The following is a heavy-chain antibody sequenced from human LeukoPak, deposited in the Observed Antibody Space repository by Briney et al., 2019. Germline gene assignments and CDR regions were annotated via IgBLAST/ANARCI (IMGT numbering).Heavy chain of an antibody. Sequence: GGSLRLSCAASGFTFSSYEMNWVRQAPGKGLEWASYISSSGSTIYYADSVKGRFTISRDNAKNSLYLQMNSLRAEDTAVYYCARDQVTGWSYDAFDIWGQGTMVTVSS. D-gene: IGHD1-20*01. J-gene: IGHJ3*02. CDR3: ARDQVTGWSYDAFDI. CDR2: ISSSGSTI. CDR1: GFTFSSYE. V-gene: IGHV3-48*03.